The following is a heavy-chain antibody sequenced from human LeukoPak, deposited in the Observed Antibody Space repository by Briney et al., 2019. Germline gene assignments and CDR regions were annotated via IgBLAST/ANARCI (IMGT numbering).Heavy chain of an antibody. D-gene: IGHD6-13*01. Sequence: PSETLSLTRTVSGGSISSYYWSWIRQPPGKGLEWIGYIYYSGSTNYNPSLKSRVTISVDTSKNQFSLKLSSVTAADTAVYYCARRGSSWPQSPYYFDYWGQGTLVTVSS. J-gene: IGHJ4*02. V-gene: IGHV4-59*08. CDR3: ARRGSSWPQSPYYFDY. CDR1: GGSISSYY. CDR2: IYYSGST.